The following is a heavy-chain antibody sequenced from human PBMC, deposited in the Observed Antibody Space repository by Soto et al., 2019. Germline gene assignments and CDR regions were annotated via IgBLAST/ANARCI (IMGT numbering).Heavy chain of an antibody. J-gene: IGHJ4*02. CDR3: ARERGVLYYFDY. V-gene: IGHV3-7*01. Sequence: GSLRLSCAASGFTFSSYWMSWVLQAPGKGLEWVANIKQDGSEKYYVDSVKGRFTISRDNAKNSLYLQMNSLRAEDTAVYYCARERGVLYYFDYWGQGTLVTVSS. CDR1: GFTFSSYW. D-gene: IGHD3-10*01. CDR2: IKQDGSEK.